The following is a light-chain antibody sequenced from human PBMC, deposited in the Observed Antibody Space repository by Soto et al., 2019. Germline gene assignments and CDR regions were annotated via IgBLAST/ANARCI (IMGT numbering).Light chain of an antibody. CDR2: YAS. Sequence: EIMMTQSPATLSVSPGERATLSCRASQSVSNNLAWYQQKPGQAPRLLIYYASTRATGIPARFSGSGSGTEFTLTISRLQSEDFALYYCQQYNNWPPITFGQGKRLEIK. CDR3: QQYNNWPPIT. CDR1: QSVSNN. V-gene: IGKV3-15*01. J-gene: IGKJ5*01.